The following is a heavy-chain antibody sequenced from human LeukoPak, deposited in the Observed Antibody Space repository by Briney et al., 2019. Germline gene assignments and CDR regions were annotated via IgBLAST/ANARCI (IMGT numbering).Heavy chain of an antibody. CDR1: GFIFNNYE. D-gene: IGHD6-19*01. V-gene: IGHV3-23*01. J-gene: IGHJ3*02. Sequence: GGSLRLSCAASGFIFNNYEMNWVRQAPGKGLEWVSAISGSGGSTYYADSVKGRFTISRDNSKNTLYLQMNSLRAEDTAVYYCAKAQRRSLVIVSPGIAVAGDAFDIWGQGTMVTVSS. CDR3: AKAQRRSLVIVSPGIAVAGDAFDI. CDR2: ISGSGGST.